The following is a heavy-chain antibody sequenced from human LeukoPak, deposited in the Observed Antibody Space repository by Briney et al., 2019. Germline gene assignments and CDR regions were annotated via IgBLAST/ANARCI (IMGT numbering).Heavy chain of an antibody. CDR3: ARVIAAAGSAFDI. CDR2: IYYSGST. Sequence: SQTLSLTCTVSGGSISSGDYYWSWIRQPPGKGLEWIGYIYYSGSTYYNPSLKSRVTISVDTSKNQFSLKLSSVTAADTAVYYCARVIAAAGSAFDIWGQGTMVTVS. D-gene: IGHD6-13*01. J-gene: IGHJ3*02. V-gene: IGHV4-30-4*01. CDR1: GGSISSGDYY.